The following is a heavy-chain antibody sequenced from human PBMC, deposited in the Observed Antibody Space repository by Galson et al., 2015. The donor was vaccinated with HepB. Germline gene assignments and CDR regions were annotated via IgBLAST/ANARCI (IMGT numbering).Heavy chain of an antibody. D-gene: IGHD7-27*01. Sequence: SLRLSCAASGFTFSSYGMHWVRQAPGTGLEWVAVISYDGSNKYYADSVKGRFTISRDNSKNTLFLQMNSLRAEDTAVYYCATPWGFAPGNAFDYWGQGTLVTVSS. J-gene: IGHJ4*02. V-gene: IGHV3-30*03. CDR1: GFTFSSYG. CDR2: ISYDGSNK. CDR3: ATPWGFAPGNAFDY.